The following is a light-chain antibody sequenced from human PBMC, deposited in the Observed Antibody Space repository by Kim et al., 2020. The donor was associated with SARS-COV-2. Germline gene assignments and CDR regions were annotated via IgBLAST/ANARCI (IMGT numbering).Light chain of an antibody. CDR1: SGPVSSGHY. Sequence: GGTVTLPCGLASGPVSSGHYPSWYQQTPGPAPRTLIYTTNTRASGVADRFSGSILGDKAALTISGAQAGDESDYYCVLYMGGGISVFGGGTKLTVL. V-gene: IGLV8-61*01. CDR3: VLYMGGGISV. CDR2: TTN. J-gene: IGLJ3*02.